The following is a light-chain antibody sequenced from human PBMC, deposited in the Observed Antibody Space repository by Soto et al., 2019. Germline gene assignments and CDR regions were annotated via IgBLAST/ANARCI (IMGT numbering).Light chain of an antibody. J-gene: IGLJ1*01. CDR3: SSFTTNHTRV. CDR2: EVS. CDR1: NSDVGAYNF. V-gene: IGLV2-14*01. Sequence: QSVLTQPASVSGSPGQSIAISCTGTNSDVGAYNFVSWYQQYPGKAPKLIIHEVSNRPSGISDRFSGSKSGNTASLTISWLQADDEADYYCSSFTTNHTRVFGTGTKVPVL.